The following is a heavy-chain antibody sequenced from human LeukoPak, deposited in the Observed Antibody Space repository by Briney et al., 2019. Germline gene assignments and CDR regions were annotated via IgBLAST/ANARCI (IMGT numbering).Heavy chain of an antibody. J-gene: IGHJ4*02. Sequence: ASVKVSCKASGYTFTSYDINWVRQATGQGLEWMGWMNPNSGNTGYAQKFQGRVTMTRNTSISTAYMELSSRRSEDTAVYYCARGRITIFGVVIILFDYWGQGTLVTVSS. D-gene: IGHD3-3*01. CDR2: MNPNSGNT. CDR3: ARGRITIFGVVIILFDY. V-gene: IGHV1-8*01. CDR1: GYTFTSYD.